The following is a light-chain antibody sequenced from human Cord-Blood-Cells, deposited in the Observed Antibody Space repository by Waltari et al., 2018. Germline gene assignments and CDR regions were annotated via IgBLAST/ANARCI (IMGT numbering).Light chain of an antibody. J-gene: IGLJ1*01. CDR2: KDS. Sequence: SYELTQPPSVSVSPGQTARITCPGDALPKPYAYWYQQKPGQAPVLVIYKDSERPPGIPERFSGSSSGTTVTLTISGVQAEDEADYYCQSADSSGTYYVFGTGTKVTVL. CDR3: QSADSSGTYYV. V-gene: IGLV3-25*03. CDR1: ALPKPY.